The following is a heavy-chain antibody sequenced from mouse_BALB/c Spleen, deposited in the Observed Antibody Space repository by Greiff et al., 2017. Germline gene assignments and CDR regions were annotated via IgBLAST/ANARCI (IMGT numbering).Heavy chain of an antibody. CDR2: IRNKANGYTT. D-gene: IGHD1-1*02. V-gene: IGHV7-3*02. Sequence: EVHLVESGGGLVQPGGSLRLSCATSGFTFTDYYMSWVRQPPGKALEWLGFIRNKANGYTTEYSASVKGRFTISRDNSQSILYLQMNTLRAEDSATYYCARHYGYYAMDYWGQGTSVTVSS. CDR3: ARHYGYYAMDY. CDR1: GFTFTDYY. J-gene: IGHJ4*01.